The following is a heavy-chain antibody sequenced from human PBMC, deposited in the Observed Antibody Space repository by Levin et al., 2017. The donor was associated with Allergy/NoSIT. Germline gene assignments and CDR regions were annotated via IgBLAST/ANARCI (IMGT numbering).Heavy chain of an antibody. Sequence: GGSLRLSCAASGFTVSNYAMGWVRQRPGEGLEWVSGISGGGGGTHYADFVRGRFIISRDTSRNTLSLEMNDLRAEDTAIYRCEGSGTWGQGTLVTVSS. V-gene: IGHV3-23*01. J-gene: IGHJ4*02. CDR2: ISGGGGGT. CDR1: GFTVSNYA. CDR3: EGSGT. D-gene: IGHD1-26*01.